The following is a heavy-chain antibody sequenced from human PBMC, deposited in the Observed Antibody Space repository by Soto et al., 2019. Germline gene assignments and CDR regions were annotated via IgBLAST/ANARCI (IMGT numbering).Heavy chain of an antibody. Sequence: PWWSLRLSCSASVFTFSSYSMNWFRQAPGKGLEWVSSISSSSSYIYYADSVKGRFTISRDNAKNSLYLQMNSLRAEDTAVYYCARVGFDYWGQGTLVTVSS. CDR2: ISSSSSYI. CDR1: VFTFSSYS. V-gene: IGHV3-21*01. J-gene: IGHJ4*02. CDR3: ARVGFDY.